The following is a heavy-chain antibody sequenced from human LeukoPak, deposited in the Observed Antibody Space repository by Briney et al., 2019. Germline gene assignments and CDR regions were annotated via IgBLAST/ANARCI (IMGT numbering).Heavy chain of an antibody. V-gene: IGHV4-59*01. D-gene: IGHD6-13*01. CDR1: VGTISNYY. CDR2: IYYSGST. J-gene: IGHJ4*02. Sequence: SETVSLTCTVSVGTISNYYCSWIRQPPWKGLEWVASIYYSGSTSYNHSLKSRVTISIDTSKKQFSLKLSSVTAADTAVYYCARDFDAAAAAYYFDYWGQGTLVTVSS. CDR3: ARDFDAAAAAYYFDY.